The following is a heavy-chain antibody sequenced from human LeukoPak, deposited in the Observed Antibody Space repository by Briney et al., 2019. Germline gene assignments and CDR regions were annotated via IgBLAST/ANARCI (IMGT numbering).Heavy chain of an antibody. J-gene: IGHJ4*02. D-gene: IGHD1-26*01. V-gene: IGHV1-69*13. CDR3: AISVFCSGSYCDY. CDR1: GYSFTDKY. CDR2: IIPIFGTA. Sequence: GASVTVSCKASGYSFTDKYMHWVRQAPGQGLEWMGGIIPIFGTANYAQKFQGRVTITADESTSTAYMELSSLTSEDTAVYYCAISVFCSGSYCDYWGQGTLVTVSS.